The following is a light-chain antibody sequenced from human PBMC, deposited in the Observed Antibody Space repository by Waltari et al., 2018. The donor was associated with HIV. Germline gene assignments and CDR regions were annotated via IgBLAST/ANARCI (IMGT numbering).Light chain of an antibody. V-gene: IGKV4-1*01. J-gene: IGKJ2*01. CDR1: QSLYNSNNKNS. Sequence: DIVMTQSPDSLDVSLGERATITFRSSQSLYNSNNKNSLAWYQQKPGQPPKLLIYWASTRTDGVPDRFTGSGAGTDFTLSISSLQAEDVAVYYCQQHDVSPYTVGQGTKV. CDR2: WAS. CDR3: QQHDVSPYT.